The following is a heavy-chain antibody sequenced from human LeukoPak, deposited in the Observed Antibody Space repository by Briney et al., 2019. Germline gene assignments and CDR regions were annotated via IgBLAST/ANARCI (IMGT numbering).Heavy chain of an antibody. CDR1: GFTFSSYE. CDR2: ISSSGSTI. D-gene: IGHD4-17*01. J-gene: IGHJ3*02. Sequence: PGGSLRLSCAASGFTFSSYEMNWVRQAPGKGLEWVSYISSSGSTIFYADSVKGRFTISRDSAKNSLYLQMNSLRAEDTALYHCAKDPNGDYIGAFDMWGQGTMVTVSS. CDR3: AKDPNGDYIGAFDM. V-gene: IGHV3-48*03.